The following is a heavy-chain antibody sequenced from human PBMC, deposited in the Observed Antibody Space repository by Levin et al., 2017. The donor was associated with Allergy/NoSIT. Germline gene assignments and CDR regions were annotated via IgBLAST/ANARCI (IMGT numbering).Heavy chain of an antibody. V-gene: IGHV3-49*03. J-gene: IGHJ5*02. Sequence: GGSLRLSCAGSGFTFGDYAMSWFRQAPGKGLEWVGFITSKAYGGTTEYAASVKGRFTISRDDSKSIAFLQMNSLKIEDTAVYYCTRDIAARHWFDPWGQGTLVTVSS. D-gene: IGHD6-6*01. CDR1: GFTFGDYA. CDR3: TRDIAARHWFDP. CDR2: ITSKAYGGTT.